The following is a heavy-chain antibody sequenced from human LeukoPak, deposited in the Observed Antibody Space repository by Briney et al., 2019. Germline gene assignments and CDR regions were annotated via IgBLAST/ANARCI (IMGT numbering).Heavy chain of an antibody. V-gene: IGHV3-23*01. Sequence: PGGSLRLSCAASRFTFSSYAMSWVRQAAGKGLEWVSAITGSGGSTYYADSLKGRFIISRDNSKNTLYLQMNSLRAEDTAVYYCAMGGSGSYFDYWGQGTLVTVSS. D-gene: IGHD3-10*01. CDR1: RFTFSSYA. CDR3: AMGGSGSYFDY. J-gene: IGHJ4*02. CDR2: ITGSGGST.